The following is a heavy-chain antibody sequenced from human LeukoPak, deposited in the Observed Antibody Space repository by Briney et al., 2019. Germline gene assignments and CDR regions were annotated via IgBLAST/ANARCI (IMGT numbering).Heavy chain of an antibody. CDR1: GFTFRSFA. CDR2: ITDNGSNT. Sequence: PGGSLRLSCAASGFTFRSFAMSWVRQAPGLRPEWASTITDNGSNTYYADSVKGRFTVSRDNSRNTLLLQMNSLRAEDAALYYCAKAPPIITLIGFGYYFDSWGLGTLVTVSS. D-gene: IGHD3-16*01. V-gene: IGHV3-23*01. J-gene: IGHJ4*02. CDR3: AKAPPIITLIGFGYYFDS.